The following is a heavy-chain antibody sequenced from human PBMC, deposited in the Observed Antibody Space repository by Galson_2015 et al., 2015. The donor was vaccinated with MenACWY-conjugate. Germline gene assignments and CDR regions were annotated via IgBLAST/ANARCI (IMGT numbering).Heavy chain of an antibody. D-gene: IGHD2-15*01. Sequence: SLRLSCAASGFRFRSYPLYWVRQAPGKGLEWVAVVSYDGSSKYYADSVKGRFTISRDNSKNTVSLQMNSLRPEDTAVYYCAKAPLPSCSGARCYHFDYWGRGTLVTVSS. CDR2: VSYDGSSK. CDR3: AKAPLPSCSGARCYHFDY. J-gene: IGHJ4*02. CDR1: GFRFRSYP. V-gene: IGHV3-30*01.